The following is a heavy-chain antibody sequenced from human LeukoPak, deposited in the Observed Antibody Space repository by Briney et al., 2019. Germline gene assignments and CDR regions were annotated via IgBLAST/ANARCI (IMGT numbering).Heavy chain of an antibody. J-gene: IGHJ4*02. CDR2: ISWNSGSI. D-gene: IGHD3-3*01. V-gene: IGHV3-9*01. CDR1: GFTFDDYA. CDR3: ARDFRFLEDY. Sequence: PGRSLRLSCAASGFTFDDYAMHWVRQAPGKGLEWVSGISWNSGSIGYADSVKGRFTISRDNAKNSLYLQMNSLRAEDSAVYYCARDFRFLEDYWGQGTLVTVSS.